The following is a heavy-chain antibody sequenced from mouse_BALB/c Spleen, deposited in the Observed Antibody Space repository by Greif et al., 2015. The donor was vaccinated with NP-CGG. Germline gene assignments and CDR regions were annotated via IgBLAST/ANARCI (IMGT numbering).Heavy chain of an antibody. V-gene: IGHV1-69*01. D-gene: IGHD2-10*02. J-gene: IGHJ3*01. CDR2: IDTSDSYT. CDR1: GYTFTDYW. CDR3: ARSPYGNFWFAY. Sequence: QVQLQQPGAELVMPGASVKMSCKASGYTFTDYWMHWVKQRPGQGLEWIGAIDTSDSYTSYNQKFKGKATLTVDESSSTAYMQLSSLTSEDSAVYYRARSPYGNFWFAYWGQGTLVTVSA.